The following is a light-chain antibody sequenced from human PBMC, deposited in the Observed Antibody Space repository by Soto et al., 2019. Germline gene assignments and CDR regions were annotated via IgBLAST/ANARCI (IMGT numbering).Light chain of an antibody. CDR3: QQYGSSRT. V-gene: IGKV3-20*01. CDR2: GAS. Sequence: EIVLTQSPGTLSLSPGERATLSCRASQSVSSSYLAWYQQKPGQAPRLLIYGASSRATGIPDRFSGSGSGTDFALTISRLESEDFAVYYCQQYGSSRTVGQGTKVEIK. J-gene: IGKJ1*01. CDR1: QSVSSSY.